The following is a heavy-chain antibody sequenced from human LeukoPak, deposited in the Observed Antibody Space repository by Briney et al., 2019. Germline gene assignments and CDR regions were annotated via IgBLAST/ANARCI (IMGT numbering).Heavy chain of an antibody. V-gene: IGHV1-46*01. D-gene: IGHD4-17*01. CDR2: INPSGGST. CDR1: GYTFTGYY. J-gene: IGHJ4*02. CDR3: ARVGDGYGDYVGVLDY. Sequence: ASVKVSCKASGYTFTGYYMHWVRQAPGQGLEWMGIINPSGGSTSYAQKFQGRVTMTKDTSTSTVYMELSSLRSEDTAVYYCARVGDGYGDYVGVLDYWGQGTLVTVSS.